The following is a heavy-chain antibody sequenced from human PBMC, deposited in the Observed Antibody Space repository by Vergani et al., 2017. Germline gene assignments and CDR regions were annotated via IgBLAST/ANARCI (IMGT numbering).Heavy chain of an antibody. J-gene: IGHJ3*01. V-gene: IGHV1-69*01. Sequence: QVQLVQSGAEVKKPGSSVKVSCKASGGTFSSYAISWVRQAPGQGLEWMGGIIPIFGTANYAQKFQGRVTITADESTSTAYMELSSLRSEDTAVYYCAVGSTTPNYGGNRDALDFWGQGTMVTVSS. D-gene: IGHD4-23*01. CDR2: IIPIFGTA. CDR3: AVGSTTPNYGGNRDALDF. CDR1: GGTFSSYA.